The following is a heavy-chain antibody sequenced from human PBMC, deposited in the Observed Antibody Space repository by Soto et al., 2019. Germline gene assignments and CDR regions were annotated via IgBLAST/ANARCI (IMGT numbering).Heavy chain of an antibody. V-gene: IGHV1-58*01. Sequence: QMLLVQSGPEVKKPGTSVKVSCKASGFSFSSSAVQWVRQARGQRLEWIGWIVLGRGNTKYAQKFQDRVTISRDTSTNTAYMELSSLRSEDTAVYYCAAAPLSEQLVLGWFDPWGQGSLVTVSS. CDR3: AAAPLSEQLVLGWFDP. D-gene: IGHD6-13*01. CDR1: GFSFSSSA. J-gene: IGHJ5*02. CDR2: IVLGRGNT.